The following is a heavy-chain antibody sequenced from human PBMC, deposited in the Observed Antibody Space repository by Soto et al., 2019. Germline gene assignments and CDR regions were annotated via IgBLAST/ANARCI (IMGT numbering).Heavy chain of an antibody. CDR1: GYTFTSYD. V-gene: IGHV1-8*01. CDR2: MNPNSGNT. Sequence: GASVKVSCKASGYTFTSYDINWVRQATGQGLEWMGWMNPNSGNTGYAQKFQGRVTMTRNTSISTAYMELRSLRSEDTAVYYCARALPGIAVNWFDHWGQGTLVTVSS. D-gene: IGHD6-19*01. CDR3: ARALPGIAVNWFDH. J-gene: IGHJ5*02.